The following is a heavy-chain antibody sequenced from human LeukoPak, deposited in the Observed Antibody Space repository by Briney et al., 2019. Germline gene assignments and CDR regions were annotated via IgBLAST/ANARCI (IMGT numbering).Heavy chain of an antibody. J-gene: IGHJ4*02. V-gene: IGHV3-23*01. CDR1: GFTFSSYA. CDR2: ISGSGGST. CDR3: ATAWYYYDSSGYYRDY. Sequence: GGSLRLSCAASGFTFSSYAMSWVRQAPGKGLEWVSAISGSGGSTYHADSVKGRFTISRDNSKNTLYLQMNSLRAEDTAVYYCATAWYYYDSSGYYRDYWGQGTLVTVSS. D-gene: IGHD3-22*01.